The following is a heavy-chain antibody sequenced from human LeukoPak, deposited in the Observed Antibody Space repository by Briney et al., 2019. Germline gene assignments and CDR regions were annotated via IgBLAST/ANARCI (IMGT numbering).Heavy chain of an antibody. V-gene: IGHV3-7*03. CDR3: VKDIEAYYGSGSYLNH. D-gene: IGHD3-10*01. J-gene: IGHJ4*02. CDR1: GFTFSNYW. Sequence: GGSLRPSCAASGFTFSNYWMSWVRQAPGKGLEWVANIKQDGSEKYYLDSVKGRFTISRDDAKNSLFLQMNSLRAEDTAFYYCVKDIEAYYGSGSYLNHWGQGTLVTVSS. CDR2: IKQDGSEK.